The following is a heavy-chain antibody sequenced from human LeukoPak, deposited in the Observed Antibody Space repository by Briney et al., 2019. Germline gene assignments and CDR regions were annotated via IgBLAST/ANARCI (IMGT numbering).Heavy chain of an antibody. CDR2: IYYSGST. D-gene: IGHD3-10*01. V-gene: IGHV4-59*01. CDR3: ARGLWFGDENPPYFDY. J-gene: IGHJ4*02. Sequence: PSETLSLTCTVSGGSISSYYWSWIRQPPGKGLEWIGYIYYSGSTNYNPSLKSRVTISVDTSKNQFSLKLTSVTAADTAVYYCARGLWFGDENPPYFDYWGQGILVTVSS. CDR1: GGSISSYY.